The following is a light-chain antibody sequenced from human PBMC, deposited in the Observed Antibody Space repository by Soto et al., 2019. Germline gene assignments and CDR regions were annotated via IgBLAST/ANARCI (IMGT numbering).Light chain of an antibody. CDR2: KAS. V-gene: IGKV1-5*03. J-gene: IGKJ4*01. CDR3: QQYNSYPS. Sequence: DIQMTQSPSTLSASVGDRVTITCRASQSISSWLAWYQQKPGKAPKLLIYKASSLESGVPSRFSGSGSRTDFTLPISSLQPDDFATYYCQQYNSYPSFGGGTKVEIK. CDR1: QSISSW.